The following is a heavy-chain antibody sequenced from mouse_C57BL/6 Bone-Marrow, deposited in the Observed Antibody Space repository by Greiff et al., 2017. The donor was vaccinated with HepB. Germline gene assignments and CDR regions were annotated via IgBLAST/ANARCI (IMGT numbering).Heavy chain of an antibody. Sequence: EVQLVESGGGLVKPGGSLKLSCAASGFTFSSYTMSWVRQTPEKRLEWVATISGGGGNTYYPDSVKGRFTISRDNAKNTLYLQMSSLRSEDTALYYCARSYGRDYWGQGTSVTVSS. J-gene: IGHJ4*01. CDR3: ARSYGRDY. D-gene: IGHD1-2*01. CDR1: GFTFSSYT. CDR2: ISGGGGNT. V-gene: IGHV5-9*01.